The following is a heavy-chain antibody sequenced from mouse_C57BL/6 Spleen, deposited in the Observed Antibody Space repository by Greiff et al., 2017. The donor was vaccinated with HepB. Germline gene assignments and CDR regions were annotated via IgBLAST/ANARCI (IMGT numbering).Heavy chain of an antibody. CDR2: IWSGGST. CDR1: GFSLPSYG. V-gene: IGHV2-2*01. D-gene: IGHD1-1*01. CDR3: ARSGSSDDYAMDY. Sequence: QVQRVESGPGLVQPSQSLSIPCTVSGFSLPSYGVHWVRQSPGKGLEWLGVIWSGGSTDYNAAFISRLSISKDNSKSQVFFKRNRLQADDTAIYDCARSGSSDDYAMDYWGQGTSGTVSS. J-gene: IGHJ4*01.